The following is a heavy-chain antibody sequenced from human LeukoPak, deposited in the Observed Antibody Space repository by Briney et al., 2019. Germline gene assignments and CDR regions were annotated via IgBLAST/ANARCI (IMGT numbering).Heavy chain of an antibody. Sequence: PGGSLRLSCAASGFTFSSYAMNWVRQAPGKGLEWVAGISSGDRTFHAESVKGRSTISRDKSKDTLYLQMNGLRAEDTAVYYCAKDATASPYFHWFDNWGQGTQVIVSS. J-gene: IGHJ4*02. CDR1: GFTFSSYA. V-gene: IGHV3-23*01. CDR3: AKDATASPYFHWFDN. CDR2: ISSGDRT. D-gene: IGHD3-9*01.